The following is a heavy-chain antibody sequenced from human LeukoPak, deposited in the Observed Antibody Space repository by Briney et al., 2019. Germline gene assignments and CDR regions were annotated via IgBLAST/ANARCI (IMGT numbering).Heavy chain of an antibody. CDR1: GGSISSSSYD. D-gene: IGHD3-16*01. Sequence: SETLSLTCTVSGGSISSSSYDWGWIRQPPGKGLEWIGSIYYSGSTYYNPSLKSRVTISVDTSKNQFSLKLSSVTAADTAVYYCARHGKYRGGGLIDYWGQGTLVTVSS. CDR2: IYYSGST. V-gene: IGHV4-39*01. J-gene: IGHJ4*02. CDR3: ARHGKYRGGGLIDY.